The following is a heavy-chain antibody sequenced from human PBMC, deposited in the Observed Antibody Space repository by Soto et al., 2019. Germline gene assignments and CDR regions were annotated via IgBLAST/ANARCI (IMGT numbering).Heavy chain of an antibody. CDR3: ARVPDSHLDAFDI. CDR2: ISTGNGNT. V-gene: IGHV1-3*04. Sequence: ASVKVSCKASGYTFTYYAIYLVRQAPGQRLEWMGWISTGNGNTKYSQKFQGRVTINRDTSASTVYIELNSLRVEDTAVYYCARVPDSHLDAFDIWGQGTMVTVSS. J-gene: IGHJ3*02. CDR1: GYTFTYYA. D-gene: IGHD2-21*01.